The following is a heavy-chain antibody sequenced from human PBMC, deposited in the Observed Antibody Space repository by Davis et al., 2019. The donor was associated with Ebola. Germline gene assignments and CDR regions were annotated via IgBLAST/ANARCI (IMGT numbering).Heavy chain of an antibody. CDR1: GFVFSSYV. D-gene: IGHD6-19*01. CDR2: PGLSSDT. V-gene: IGHV3-23*01. Sequence: GESLKISCAASGFVFSSYVMSWVRRAPGKGLEWVSTPGLSSDTYYADSVKGRFTISRDNSKNTLHLQMNSLRVEDTAIYYCAKDTSNVWFDVWGQGTMVTVSS. CDR3: AKDTSNVWFDV. J-gene: IGHJ3*01.